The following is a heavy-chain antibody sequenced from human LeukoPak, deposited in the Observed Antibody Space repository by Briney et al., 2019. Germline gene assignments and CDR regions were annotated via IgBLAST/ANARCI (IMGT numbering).Heavy chain of an antibody. CDR1: GYTFTSYD. CDR2: MNPNSGNT. J-gene: IGHJ6*03. CDR3: ARSLSSVGFGVVWGYYYYMDV. Sequence: GASVKVSCKASGYTFTSYDINWVRQATGQGLEWMGWMNPNSGNTGYAQKFQGRVTMTRNTSISTAYMELSSLRSEDTAVYYCARSLSSVGFGVVWGYYYYMDVWGKGTTVTVSS. V-gene: IGHV1-8*01. D-gene: IGHD3-3*01.